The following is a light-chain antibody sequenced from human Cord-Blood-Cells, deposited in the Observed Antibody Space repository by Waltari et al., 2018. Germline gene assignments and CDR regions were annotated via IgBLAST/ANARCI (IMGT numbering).Light chain of an antibody. CDR2: EVS. V-gene: IGLV2-23*02. CDR1: SSDVGRYNL. Sequence: QSALTQPASVSGSPGQPLTISCTGTSSDVGRYNLVSWYQQLPGKAPKLMIYEVSKRPSGVSNRFSGSKSGNTASLTISGLQAEDEADYYCCSYAGSSTYVFGTGTKVTVL. CDR3: CSYAGSSTYV. J-gene: IGLJ1*01.